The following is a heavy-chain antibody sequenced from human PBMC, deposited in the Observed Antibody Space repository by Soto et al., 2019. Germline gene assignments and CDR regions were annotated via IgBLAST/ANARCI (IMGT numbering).Heavy chain of an antibody. J-gene: IGHJ4*02. CDR2: IAVGSGYT. V-gene: IGHV1-58*01. CDR1: GFTFTSSA. D-gene: IGHD2-8*01. CDR3: AADATAWQQMVPSDY. Sequence: SVKVSCKASGFTFTSSAFQWVRQARGQRLEWIGWIAVGSGYTNYAQRFQDRFTLTRDMSTATTYMELSRLTSEDTAIYYCAADATAWQQMVPSDYWGQGXLVTVYS.